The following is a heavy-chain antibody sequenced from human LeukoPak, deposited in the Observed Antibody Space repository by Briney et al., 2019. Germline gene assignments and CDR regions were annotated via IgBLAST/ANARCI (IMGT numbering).Heavy chain of an antibody. CDR3: ARDLFVKDYGDYSWYFDL. CDR1: GGSISGNY. Sequence: SETLSLTCTVSGGSISGNYWSWIRQPPGKGLEWIGFIYYSGSPKYNPSLKSRVTISVDTSQTQFSLKVFSVTAADTAVYYCARDLFVKDYGDYSWYFDLWGRGTLVTVSS. J-gene: IGHJ2*01. CDR2: IYYSGSP. V-gene: IGHV4-59*01. D-gene: IGHD4-17*01.